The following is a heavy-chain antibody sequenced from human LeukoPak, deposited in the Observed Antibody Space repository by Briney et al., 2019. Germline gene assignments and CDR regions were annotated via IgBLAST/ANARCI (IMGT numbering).Heavy chain of an antibody. V-gene: IGHV4-39*01. D-gene: IGHD6-19*01. Sequence: PSETQSLTCTVSGVSISSSSYYWGWIRQPPGKGLEWIGSIYYSGTTYYNPSLKSRVTISVDTSKNQFSLKLSSVTAADTAVYYCAISGSSAWYVDYWGQGTLVTVSS. J-gene: IGHJ4*02. CDR2: IYYSGTT. CDR3: AISGSSAWYVDY. CDR1: GVSISSSSYY.